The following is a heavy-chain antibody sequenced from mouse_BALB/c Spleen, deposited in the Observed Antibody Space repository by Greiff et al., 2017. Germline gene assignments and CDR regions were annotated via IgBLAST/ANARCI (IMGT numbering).Heavy chain of an antibody. CDR2: IYPGDGDT. D-gene: IGHD2-4*01. Sequence: LQESGAELVRPGSSVKISCKASGYAFSSYWMNWVKQRPGQGLEWIGQIYPGDGDTNYNGKFKGKATLTADKSSSTAYMQLSSLTSEDSAVYFCARRYYDYDWYFDVWGAGTTVTVSS. CDR1: GYAFSSYW. J-gene: IGHJ1*01. V-gene: IGHV1-80*01. CDR3: ARRYYDYDWYFDV.